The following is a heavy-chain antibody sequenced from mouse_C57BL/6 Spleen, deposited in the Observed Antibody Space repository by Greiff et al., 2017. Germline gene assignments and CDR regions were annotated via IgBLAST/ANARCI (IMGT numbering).Heavy chain of an antibody. Sequence: VQLQQSGPELVKPGASVKMSCKASGYTFTDYNMHWVKQSHGKSLEWIGYINPNNGGTSYNQKFKGKATLTVNKSSSTAYMELRSLTSEDSAVYYCARGRTLDWYFDVWGTGTTVTVSS. CDR3: ARGRTLDWYFDV. V-gene: IGHV1-22*01. CDR1: GYTFTDYN. CDR2: INPNNGGT. J-gene: IGHJ1*03.